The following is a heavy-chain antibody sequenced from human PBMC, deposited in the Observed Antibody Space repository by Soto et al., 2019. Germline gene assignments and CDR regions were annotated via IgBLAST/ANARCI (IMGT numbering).Heavy chain of an antibody. V-gene: IGHV4-61*03. CDR1: GVSVSSASYY. Sequence: PSETLSLTCTVSGVSVSSASYYWSWIRQPPGKGLEWLGYIYYTGSTKYNPSLKTRVTISVDTPRNHFSLSLTSVSAADTAVYYCAPGSSGGPRFDPWGQGTLVT. J-gene: IGHJ5*02. D-gene: IGHD2-15*01. CDR3: APGSSGGPRFDP. CDR2: IYYTGST.